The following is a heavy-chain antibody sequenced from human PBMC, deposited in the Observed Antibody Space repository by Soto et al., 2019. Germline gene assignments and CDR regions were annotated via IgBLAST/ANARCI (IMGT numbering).Heavy chain of an antibody. CDR2: INSSGGST. CDR3: ASGLGDCSSTGCYFGYSYY. D-gene: IGHD2-2*01. Sequence: QVQLVQSGAEVKKPGASVKVSCKASGYTFTRYYMQWVRQAPGQGLEWMGIINSSGGSTSFAQKFKGRFTMTRTTSTSTVYMKLSSLRSEDTAVYYCASGLGDCSSTGCYFGYSYYWGQRTLVTVSS. CDR1: GYTFTRYY. J-gene: IGHJ4*02. V-gene: IGHV1-46*03.